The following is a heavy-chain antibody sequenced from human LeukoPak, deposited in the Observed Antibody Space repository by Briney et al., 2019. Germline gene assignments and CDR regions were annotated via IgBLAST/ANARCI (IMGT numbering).Heavy chain of an antibody. V-gene: IGHV1-46*01. Sequence: ASVEVSCKASGYTFTNYYMHWVRQAPGQGLEWMGTINPSGGGTSYSPKFQGRVTMTTDTSTSTVYMELISLRSEGTAVYYCARRSGWIWGQGSLVTVSS. CDR1: GYTFTNYY. D-gene: IGHD6-19*01. J-gene: IGHJ4*02. CDR3: ARRSGWI. CDR2: INPSGGGT.